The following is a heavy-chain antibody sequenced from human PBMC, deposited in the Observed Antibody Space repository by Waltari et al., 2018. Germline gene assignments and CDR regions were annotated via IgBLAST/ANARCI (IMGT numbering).Heavy chain of an antibody. CDR1: GGSISSGGYS. J-gene: IGHJ3*02. V-gene: IGHV4-31*03. D-gene: IGHD2-15*01. CDR2: IYYSGST. CDR3: ARGGGGTDAFDI. Sequence: QVQLQESGPGLVKPSQTLSLTCTVSGGSISSGGYSWSWIRQHPGKGLEWIGYIYYSGSTYYNPSLKSRVTISVDTSKNQFSLKLSSVTAADTAVYYCARGGGGTDAFDIWGQGTMVTVSS.